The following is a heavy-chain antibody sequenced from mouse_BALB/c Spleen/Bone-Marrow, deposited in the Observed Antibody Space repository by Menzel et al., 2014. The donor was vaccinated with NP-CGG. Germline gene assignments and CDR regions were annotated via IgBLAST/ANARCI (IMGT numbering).Heavy chain of an antibody. J-gene: IGHJ2*01. CDR2: IRNKANGYTT. V-gene: IGHV7-3*02. CDR3: ARALIVFDY. Sequence: EVMLVESGGGLVQPGGSLRLSCETSGLPFPDYSMTWVRQPPGKALSWLGFIRNKANGYTTEYSASVKGRFTISRDNSQSILYLQMNTLRAEDSATYYCARALIVFDYWGQGTTLTVSS. CDR1: GLPFPDYS.